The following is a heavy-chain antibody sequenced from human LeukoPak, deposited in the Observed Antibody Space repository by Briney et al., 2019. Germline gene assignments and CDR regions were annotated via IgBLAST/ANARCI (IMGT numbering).Heavy chain of an antibody. CDR2: IYDSGGT. J-gene: IGHJ4*02. CDR3: ARGYYDYVWGSYRPYYFDY. D-gene: IGHD3-16*02. V-gene: IGHV4-59*01. Sequence: PSETLSLTCAVSGGSISSYYWSWIRQPPGKGLEWIGYIYDSGGTNYNPSLKSRVTISVDTSKNQFSPKLSSVTAADTAVYYCARGYYDYVWGSYRPYYFDYWGQGTLVTVSS. CDR1: GGSISSYY.